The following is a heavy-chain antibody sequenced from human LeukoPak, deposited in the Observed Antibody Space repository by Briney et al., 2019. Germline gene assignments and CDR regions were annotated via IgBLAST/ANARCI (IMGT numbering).Heavy chain of an antibody. J-gene: IGHJ4*02. CDR1: GYSFTTYW. CDR3: ARHTADRGIDY. V-gene: IGHV5-51*01. D-gene: IGHD2-15*01. CDR2: IYPGHSDT. Sequence: GESLKISCKASGYSFTTYWIGWVRQMPGKGLEWMGIIYPGHSDTRYSPSFQGQVTISADKSISTAYLQWSSVKASDTAMYYCARHTADRGIDYWGQGTLGTVSS.